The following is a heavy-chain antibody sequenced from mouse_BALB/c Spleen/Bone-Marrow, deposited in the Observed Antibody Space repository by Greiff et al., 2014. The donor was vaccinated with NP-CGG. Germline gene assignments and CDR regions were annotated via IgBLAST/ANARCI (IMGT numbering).Heavy chain of an antibody. CDR1: GYAFTNYL. J-gene: IGHJ4*01. CDR3: ARGVVGHAMDY. D-gene: IGHD1-1*01. CDR2: INPGSGGT. Sequence: QVQLQQSGAELVRPGTSVKVSCKASGYAFTNYLIEWVKQRPGQGLEWIGVINPGSGGTNYNEKFKGKATLTTDKSSSTAYMQLSSLTSDDCAVYLRARGVVGHAMDYWGQGTSVTVSS. V-gene: IGHV1-54*01.